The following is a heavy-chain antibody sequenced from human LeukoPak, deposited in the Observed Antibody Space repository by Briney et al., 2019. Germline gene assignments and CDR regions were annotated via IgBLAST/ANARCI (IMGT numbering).Heavy chain of an antibody. V-gene: IGHV3-7*03. D-gene: IGHD5-18*01. CDR2: MKQDGSET. CDR1: GFLFSNFW. J-gene: IGHJ4*02. Sequence: GGSLRLSCVASGFLFSNFWMTWVRQAPGKGLEWVANMKQDGSETHYADSVKGRFTIFRDNAKNSLYLQMNSLRVEDTAVYYCVRGPHTIMVTEWGQGTLVTVSS. CDR3: VRGPHTIMVTE.